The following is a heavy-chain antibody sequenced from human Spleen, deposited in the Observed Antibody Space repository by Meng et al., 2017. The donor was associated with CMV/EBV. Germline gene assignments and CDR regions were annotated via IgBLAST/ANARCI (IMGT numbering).Heavy chain of an antibody. Sequence: DSGYKFDIYGITWVRQAPRRGLEWVGWVGTENGETNYEEKFQGRITVTANTFTKTAYMEMRSLRSDDSAIYYCARASAAVTTNFDFWGQGTLVTVSS. CDR2: VGTENGET. CDR3: ARASAAVTTNFDF. CDR1: GYKFDIYG. J-gene: IGHJ4*02. D-gene: IGHD4-17*01. V-gene: IGHV1-18*01.